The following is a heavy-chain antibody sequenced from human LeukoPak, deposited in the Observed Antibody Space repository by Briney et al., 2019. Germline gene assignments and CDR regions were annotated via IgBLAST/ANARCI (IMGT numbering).Heavy chain of an antibody. CDR2: IRSKAYGGTT. CDR1: GFTFGDYA. D-gene: IGHD2-15*01. V-gene: IGHV3-49*03. Sequence: GGSLRLSCTASGFTFGDYAMSWFRQAPGKGLEWVGFIRSKAYGGTTEYAASVKGRFTISRDDSKSIAYLQMNSLKTEDTAVYYCTRVGVVVAATNYDYWGQGTLVTVSS. J-gene: IGHJ4*02. CDR3: TRVGVVVAATNYDY.